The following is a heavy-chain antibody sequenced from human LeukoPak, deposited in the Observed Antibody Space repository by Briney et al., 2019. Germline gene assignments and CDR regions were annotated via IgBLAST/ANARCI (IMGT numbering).Heavy chain of an antibody. D-gene: IGHD6-19*01. Sequence: GGSLRLSCAASGFTVSSNYMSWVRQAPGKGLEWVSVIYSGGSTYYADSVKGRFTISRDNSRNTLYLQMNSLRAEDTAVYYCARGLYSSGWYSDWGQGTLVTVSS. J-gene: IGHJ1*01. CDR1: GFTVSSNY. CDR3: ARGLYSSGWYSD. V-gene: IGHV3-53*01. CDR2: IYSGGST.